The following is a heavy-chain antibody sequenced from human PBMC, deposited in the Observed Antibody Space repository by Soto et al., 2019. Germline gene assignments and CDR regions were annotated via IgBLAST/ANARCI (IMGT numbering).Heavy chain of an antibody. Sequence: EVQLVESGGGLVQPGGSLRLSCAASGFTFSSYWMSWVRQAPGKGLEWVANIKQDGSEKYYVDSVKGRFTISRDNAKNSLYLQMNSLRAEDTAVYYCARVGYDILTGYLYYVDYWGQGTLVTVSS. CDR2: IKQDGSEK. CDR3: ARVGYDILTGYLYYVDY. D-gene: IGHD3-9*01. V-gene: IGHV3-7*01. CDR1: GFTFSSYW. J-gene: IGHJ4*02.